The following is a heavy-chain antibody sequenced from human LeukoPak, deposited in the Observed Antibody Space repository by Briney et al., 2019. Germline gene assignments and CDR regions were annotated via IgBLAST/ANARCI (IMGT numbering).Heavy chain of an antibody. J-gene: IGHJ4*02. CDR2: IVVGSGNT. CDR1: GFTFTSSA. CDR3: AADGMVRGYGYC. Sequence: SVKVSCKASGFTFTSSAVQWVRQARGQRLEWIGWIVVGSGNTNYAQKFQERVTITRDMSTSTAYMELSSLRSDDTAVYYCAADGMVRGYGYCWGQGTLVTVSS. D-gene: IGHD3-10*01. V-gene: IGHV1-58*01.